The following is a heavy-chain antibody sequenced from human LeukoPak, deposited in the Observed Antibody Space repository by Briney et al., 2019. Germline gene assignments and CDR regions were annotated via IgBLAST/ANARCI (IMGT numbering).Heavy chain of an antibody. J-gene: IGHJ5*02. V-gene: IGHV4-31*03. D-gene: IGHD3-3*01. CDR3: ARADFWSGYYEEA. Sequence: SETLSLTCTVSGGSISSGGYYWSWIRQHPGKGLEWIGYIYYSGSTYYNPSLKSRVTISVDTSKNQFSLKLSSVTAADTAVYYCARADFWSGYYEEAWGQGTLVTVSS. CDR1: GGSISSGGYY. CDR2: IYYSGST.